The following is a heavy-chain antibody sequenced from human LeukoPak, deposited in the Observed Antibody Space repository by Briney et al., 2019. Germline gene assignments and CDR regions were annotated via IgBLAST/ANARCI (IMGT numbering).Heavy chain of an antibody. Sequence: SQTLSLTCTVSGGSISSGSYYWSWIRQPAGKGLEWIGRIYTSGSTNYNPSLKSRVTISVDTSKNQFFLKLSSVTAADTAVYYCAREDYYYMDVWGKGTTVTVSS. V-gene: IGHV4-61*02. CDR2: IYTSGST. CDR3: AREDYYYMDV. CDR1: GGSISSGSYY. J-gene: IGHJ6*03.